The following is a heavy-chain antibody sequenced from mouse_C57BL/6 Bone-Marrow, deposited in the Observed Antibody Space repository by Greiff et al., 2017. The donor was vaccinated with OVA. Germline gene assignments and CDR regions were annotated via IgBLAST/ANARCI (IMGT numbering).Heavy chain of an antibody. V-gene: IGHV5-15*01. CDR1: GFTFSDYG. D-gene: IGHD1-1*01. CDR3: ARTVVADWYFDD. J-gene: IGHJ1*03. Sequence: EVMLVESGGGLVQPGGSLKLSCAASGFTFSDYGMAWVRQAPRKGPEWVAFISNLAYSIYYADTVTGRFTISRETAKNTLYLEMSSLRSEDTAMDYCARTVVADWYFDDWGKGTTVTVSS. CDR2: ISNLAYSI.